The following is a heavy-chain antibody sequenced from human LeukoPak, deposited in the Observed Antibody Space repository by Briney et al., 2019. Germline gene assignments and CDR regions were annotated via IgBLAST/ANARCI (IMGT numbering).Heavy chain of an antibody. D-gene: IGHD3-10*01. Sequence: PGGSLRLSCAASGFTFSSYEMNWVRQAPGKGLEWVSYISSSGSTIYYADSVKGRFTISRDNAKNSLYLQMNSLRAEDTAVYYCARESGRRVYFDYWGQGTLVTVSS. CDR2: ISSSGSTI. CDR3: ARESGRRVYFDY. V-gene: IGHV3-48*03. CDR1: GFTFSSYE. J-gene: IGHJ4*02.